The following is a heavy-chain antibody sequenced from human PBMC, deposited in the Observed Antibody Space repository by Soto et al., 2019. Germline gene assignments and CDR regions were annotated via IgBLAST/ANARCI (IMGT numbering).Heavy chain of an antibody. V-gene: IGHV1-69*13. CDR3: ARGRTGDIVVPDIGYYYYGMDV. J-gene: IGHJ6*02. CDR2: IIPIFGTA. Sequence: ASVKVSCKASGGTFSSYAISWVRQAPGQGLEWMGGIIPIFGTANYAQKFQGRVTITADESTSTAYMELSSLRSEDTAVYYCARGRTGDIVVPDIGYYYYGMDVWGQGTTVTVSS. CDR1: GGTFSSYA. D-gene: IGHD2-2*01.